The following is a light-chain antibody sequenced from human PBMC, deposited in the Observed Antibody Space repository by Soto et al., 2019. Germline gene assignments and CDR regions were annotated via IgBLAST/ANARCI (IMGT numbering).Light chain of an antibody. Sequence: DIQMTQSPSSLSASVGDRVTITCRASQGISTYLVWYQQKPGTVPNHLIFAASTLQSGVPSRFSGSGSGTDFTLTISSLQPADVAPYYCQYYTGAPWPFGQATNVEIQ. V-gene: IGKV1-27*01. CDR3: QYYTGAPWP. CDR2: AAS. J-gene: IGKJ1*01. CDR1: QGISTY.